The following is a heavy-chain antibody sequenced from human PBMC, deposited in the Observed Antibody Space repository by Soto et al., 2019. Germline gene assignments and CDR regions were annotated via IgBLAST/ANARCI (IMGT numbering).Heavy chain of an antibody. Sequence: EVQLVESGGGLVQPGGSLRLSCAASGFTVSGNYVTWVRQAPGKGLEWVSVIYTDDNIYYADSVTGRFTISRDNSKNTFYIQMNRLRVEDPAVYYCATELIAKYGMDVWGQGTTVTVSS. CDR3: ATELIAKYGMDV. J-gene: IGHJ6*02. D-gene: IGHD2-21*01. V-gene: IGHV3-53*01. CDR1: GFTVSGNY. CDR2: IYTDDNI.